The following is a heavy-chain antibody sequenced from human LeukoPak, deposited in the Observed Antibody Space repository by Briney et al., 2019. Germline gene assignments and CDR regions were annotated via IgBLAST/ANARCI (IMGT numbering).Heavy chain of an antibody. CDR2: ISYDGNKK. Sequence: GGSLRLSCAASGFIFSSYGMHWVRQAPGKGLERVAVISYDGNKKYYSDSVRGRFSISRDNSKNMVYLQINGLRGEDTAVYYCAKEGQVGWLRSPSRMGMFNNWFDSWGQGTLVTVSS. CDR1: GFIFSSYG. D-gene: IGHD5-12*01. CDR3: AKEGQVGWLRSPSRMGMFNNWFDS. J-gene: IGHJ5*01. V-gene: IGHV3-30*18.